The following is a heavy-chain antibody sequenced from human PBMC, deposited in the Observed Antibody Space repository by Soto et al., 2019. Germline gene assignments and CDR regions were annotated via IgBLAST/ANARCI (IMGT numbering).Heavy chain of an antibody. Sequence: EVQLLESGGSLVQPGGSVRLSCAASGFTFNNYAKTWVRQAPGKGLEWVSAISGGGDTTSYADSVKGRFTVSRDGSKNTLYLQMSSLRAEDTALYYCAKGRGGSGSLTPRVDFWGQGTLVTVSS. J-gene: IGHJ4*02. CDR1: GFTFNNYA. CDR3: AKGRGGSGSLTPRVDF. D-gene: IGHD3-10*01. V-gene: IGHV3-23*01. CDR2: ISGGGDTT.